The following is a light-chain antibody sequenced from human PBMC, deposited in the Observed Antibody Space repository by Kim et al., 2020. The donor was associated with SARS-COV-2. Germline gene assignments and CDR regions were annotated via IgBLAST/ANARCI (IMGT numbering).Light chain of an antibody. CDR3: HQYNDWARA. V-gene: IGKV3-15*01. Sequence: EIVMTQSPATLSVSPGERATLSCRASQSVSSNLAWYQQKPGQAPRLLIYGASTRATGLPARFSGSGSGKEFTLNISSLQYEDFAVYYCHQYNDWARAFGQGTKVDIK. CDR2: GAS. J-gene: IGKJ1*01. CDR1: QSVSSN.